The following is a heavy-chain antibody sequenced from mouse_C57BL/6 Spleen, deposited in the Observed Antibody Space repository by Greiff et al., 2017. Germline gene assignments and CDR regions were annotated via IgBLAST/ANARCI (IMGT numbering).Heavy chain of an antibody. D-gene: IGHD3-3*01. CDR1: GFTFSDAW. Sequence: EVMLVESGGGLVQPGGSMKLSCAASGFTFSDAWMDWVRQSPETGLEWVAEIRNKANNHATYYAESVKGRFTISRDDSKSSVYLQMNSLRAEDTGIYYCTRGHFDYWGQGTTLTVSS. J-gene: IGHJ2*01. CDR2: IRNKANNHAT. CDR3: TRGHFDY. V-gene: IGHV6-6*01.